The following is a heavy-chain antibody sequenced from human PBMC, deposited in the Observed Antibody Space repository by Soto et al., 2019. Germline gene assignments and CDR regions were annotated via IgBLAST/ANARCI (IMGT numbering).Heavy chain of an antibody. CDR1: GYTFTGYY. D-gene: IGHD3-10*01. CDR2: INPNSGGT. V-gene: IGHV1-2*04. J-gene: IGHJ6*03. CDR3: ARGYNYYGSGSPRLYYMDV. Sequence: GASVKVSCKASGYTFTGYYMHWVRQAPGQGLEWMGWINPNSGGTNYAQKFQGWVTMTRDTSISTVYMELSRLSSDDTAVYYCARGYNYYGSGSPRLYYMDVWGKGTTVTVSS.